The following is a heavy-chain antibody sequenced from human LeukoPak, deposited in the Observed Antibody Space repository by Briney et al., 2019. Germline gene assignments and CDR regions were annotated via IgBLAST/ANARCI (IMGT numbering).Heavy chain of an antibody. J-gene: IGHJ4*02. CDR3: ARGLYLTTRGGAAAGFLDY. D-gene: IGHD6-13*01. V-gene: IGHV4-34*01. CDR2: INHSGNT. Sequence: SETLSLTCTVSGGSISSYYWNWIRQSPGKGLEWIGEINHSGNTYYNPSLKSRVTISVDTSQKQFSLRLSSVTAADTAVYYCARGLYLTTRGGAAAGFLDYWGQGTLVTVSS. CDR1: GGSISSYY.